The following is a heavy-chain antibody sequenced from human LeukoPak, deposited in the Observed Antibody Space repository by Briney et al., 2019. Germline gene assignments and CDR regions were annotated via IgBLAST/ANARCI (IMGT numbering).Heavy chain of an antibody. CDR1: GGSISSYY. CDR3: ARGWSSGWYRNDY. V-gene: IGHV4-59*01. D-gene: IGHD6-19*01. CDR2: IYYSGST. J-gene: IGHJ4*02. Sequence: PSETLSLTCTVSGGSISSYYWSWIRQPPGKGLEWIGYIYYSGSTTYNPSLKSRVTISVDTSKNQFSLKLRSVTAADTAVYYCARGWSSGWYRNDYWGQGTLVTVSS.